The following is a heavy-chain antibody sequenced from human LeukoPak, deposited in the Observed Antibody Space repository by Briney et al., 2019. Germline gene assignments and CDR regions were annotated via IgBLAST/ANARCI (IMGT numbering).Heavy chain of an antibody. CDR2: INHSGST. D-gene: IGHD2-2*01. CDR3: ATRRSYCSSTSCPRGGFDY. V-gene: IGHV4-34*01. CDR1: GGSFSGYY. J-gene: IGHJ4*02. Sequence: SETLSLTCAAYGGSFSGYYWSWIRQPPGKGLEWIGEINHSGSTNYNPSLKSRVTISVDTSKNQFSLKLSSVTAADTAVYYCATRRSYCSSTSCPRGGFDYWGQGTLVTVSS.